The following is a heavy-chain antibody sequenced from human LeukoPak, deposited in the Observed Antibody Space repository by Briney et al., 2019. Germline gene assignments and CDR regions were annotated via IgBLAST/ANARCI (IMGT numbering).Heavy chain of an antibody. D-gene: IGHD3-22*01. Sequence: GESLKISCKGSVYSFTSYWIAWVRQMPGKGLEWMGFIYPGDSDTRYSPSFQGQVTISADKSINTAYLQWGSLKASDTAMYYCARRDYYDIGPFDPWGQGTLVTVSS. CDR2: IYPGDSDT. CDR1: VYSFTSYW. V-gene: IGHV5-51*01. J-gene: IGHJ5*02. CDR3: ARRDYYDIGPFDP.